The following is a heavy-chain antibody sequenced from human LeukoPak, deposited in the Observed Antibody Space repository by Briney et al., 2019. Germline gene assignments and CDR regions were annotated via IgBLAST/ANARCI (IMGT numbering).Heavy chain of an antibody. Sequence: SETLSLTCAVYGGSFSGYYWSWIRQPPGKGLEWIGSIYYSGSTYYNPSLKSRVTISVDTSKNQFSLKLSSVTAADTAVYYCARGAVYYDSSGYYPDAFDIWGQGTMVTVSS. CDR2: IYYSGST. J-gene: IGHJ3*02. CDR1: GGSFSGYY. V-gene: IGHV4-34*01. CDR3: ARGAVYYDSSGYYPDAFDI. D-gene: IGHD3-22*01.